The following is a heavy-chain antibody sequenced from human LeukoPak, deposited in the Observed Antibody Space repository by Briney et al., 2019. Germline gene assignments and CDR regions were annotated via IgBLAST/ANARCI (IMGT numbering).Heavy chain of an antibody. D-gene: IGHD2-2*01. CDR1: GGSISSYY. Sequence: SETLSLTCTVSGGSISSYYWSWIRQPAGKGLEWIGRIYTSGSTNYNPSLKSRVTISVDTSKNQFSLKLSSVTAADTAVYYCARDPAAKDAFDIWGQGTMVTVSS. J-gene: IGHJ3*02. CDR2: IYTSGST. CDR3: ARDPAAKDAFDI. V-gene: IGHV4-4*07.